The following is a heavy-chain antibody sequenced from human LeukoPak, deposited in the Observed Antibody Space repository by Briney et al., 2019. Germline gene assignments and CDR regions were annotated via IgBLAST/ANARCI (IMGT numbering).Heavy chain of an antibody. CDR1: GGSISSSSYY. CDR3: ARLPLPPFGSAAYYFDY. V-gene: IGHV4-39*01. CDR2: IYYSGST. J-gene: IGHJ4*02. Sequence: SETLSLTCTVSGGSISSSSYYWGWIRQPPGKGLEWIGSIYYSGSTYYNPSLKSRVTISVDTSKNQFSLKLSSVTAADTAVYYCARLPLPPFGSAAYYFDYWGQGTLVTVSS. D-gene: IGHD6-25*01.